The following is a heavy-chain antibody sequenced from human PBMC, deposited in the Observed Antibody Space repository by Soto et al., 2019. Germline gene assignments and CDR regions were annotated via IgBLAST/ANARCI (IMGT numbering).Heavy chain of an antibody. CDR2: ISYDGSNK. V-gene: IGHV3-30*18. Sequence: QVQLVESGGGVVQPGRSLRLSCAASGFTFSSYGMHWVRQAPGKGLEWVAVISYDGSNKYYADSVKGRFTISRDNSKNMLYLQMNSLRAEDTAVYYCAKDRPVAVVAAAFDYWGQGTLVTVSS. CDR3: AKDRPVAVVAAAFDY. J-gene: IGHJ4*02. D-gene: IGHD2-15*01. CDR1: GFTFSSYG.